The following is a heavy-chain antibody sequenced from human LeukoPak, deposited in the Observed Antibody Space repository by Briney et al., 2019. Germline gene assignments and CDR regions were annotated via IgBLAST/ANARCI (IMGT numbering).Heavy chain of an antibody. D-gene: IGHD6-13*01. CDR2: ISYDGSNK. V-gene: IGHV3-30-3*01. Sequence: GRSLRLSCAASGFTFSSYAMHWVRQAPGKGLEWVAVISYDGSNKYYADSVKGRFTISRDNSKNTLYLQMNSLRAEHTAVYYCARGGLSWCVQLWGQGTRVSVSS. J-gene: IGHJ4*02. CDR3: ARGGLSWCVQL. CDR1: GFTFSSYA.